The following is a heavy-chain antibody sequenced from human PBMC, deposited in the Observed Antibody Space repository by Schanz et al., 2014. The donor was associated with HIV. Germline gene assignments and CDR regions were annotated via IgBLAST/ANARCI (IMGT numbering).Heavy chain of an antibody. CDR1: GFTFSSYG. V-gene: IGHV3-30*03. CDR3: TRSDLLITFGGVIPRGGFDH. D-gene: IGHD3-16*01. Sequence: VQLLESGGSLVQPGGSLRLSCAASGFTFSSYGMHWVRQAPGKGLEWVAVISYDGSNKYYADSVKGRFTISRDNSKNTLYLQMNSLRPEDTAVYYCTRSDLLITFGGVIPRGGFDHWGQGILVTVSS. CDR2: ISYDGSNK. J-gene: IGHJ4*02.